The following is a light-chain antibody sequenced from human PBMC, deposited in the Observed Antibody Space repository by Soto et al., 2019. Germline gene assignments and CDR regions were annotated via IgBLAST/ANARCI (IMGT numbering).Light chain of an antibody. CDR2: GAS. CDR1: QSVSNN. J-gene: IGKJ2*01. V-gene: IGKV3-15*01. CDR3: QQYNNLSYT. Sequence: EIVMTQSQATLSVSPGERATLSCRASQSVSNNFAWYQQKPGQAPRLLIYGASTRATCIPARFSGSGSGTDFTPTISTLQSEYCAVYSSQQYNNLSYTFGPWTKLEIK.